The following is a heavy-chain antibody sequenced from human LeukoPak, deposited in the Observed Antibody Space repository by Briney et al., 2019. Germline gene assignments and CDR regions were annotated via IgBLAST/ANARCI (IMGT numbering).Heavy chain of an antibody. CDR3: ARDVGGEYYFDD. V-gene: IGHV3-53*01. D-gene: IGHD3-10*01. Sequence: GSLRLSCAASGFTVSSNNMNWVRQAPGEGLEWVSVIYSGGSTYYADSVKGRFTISRDNSKNTLYLQINSLRAEGTAVYYCARDVGGEYYFDDWGQGTLVTVSS. CDR2: IYSGGST. CDR1: GFTVSSNN. J-gene: IGHJ4*02.